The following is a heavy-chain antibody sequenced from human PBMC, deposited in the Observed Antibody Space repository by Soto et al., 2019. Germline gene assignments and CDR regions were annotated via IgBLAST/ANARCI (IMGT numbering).Heavy chain of an antibody. CDR3: ASGYSSSWSVRADYYYGMDV. CDR2: IIPIFGTA. D-gene: IGHD6-13*01. Sequence: SVKVSCKASGGTFSSYSISWVRQAPGQGLEWMGGIIPIFGTANYAQKFQGRVTITADESTSTAYMELSSLRSEDTAVYYCASGYSSSWSVRADYYYGMDVWGQGTTVTVSS. V-gene: IGHV1-69*13. J-gene: IGHJ6*02. CDR1: GGTFSSYS.